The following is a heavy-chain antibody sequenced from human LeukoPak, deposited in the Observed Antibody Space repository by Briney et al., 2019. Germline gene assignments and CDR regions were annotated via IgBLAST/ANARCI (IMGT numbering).Heavy chain of an antibody. CDR1: GGSISSYY. V-gene: IGHV4-59*01. CDR2: IHYTGST. D-gene: IGHD3-10*01. J-gene: IGHJ6*03. CDR3: ARGRSEFVYYYYYYMGV. Sequence: SETLSLTCTVSGGSISSYYWSWIRQSPGKGLECIGYIHYTGSTNYNPSLKSRVTISVETSKNQFSLKLRSVTAADTAVYYCARGRSEFVYYYYYYMGVWGKGTTVTISS.